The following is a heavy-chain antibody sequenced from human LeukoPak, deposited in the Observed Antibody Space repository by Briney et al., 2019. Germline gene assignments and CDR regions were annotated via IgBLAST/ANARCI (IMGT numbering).Heavy chain of an antibody. V-gene: IGHV4-39*02. D-gene: IGHD3-22*01. CDR1: GGSIRSGSHY. CDR3: AKRDDSGGNLVDL. J-gene: IGHJ4*02. CDR2: IYYSGST. Sequence: SETLSLTCTVSGGSIRSGSHYWAWHPPPPGQGLEWISSIYYSGSTYYNPSLENRVTISIDTSKNHFSLKLSSLSAADTSVYYCAKRDDSGGNLVDLWGQGTLVTVS.